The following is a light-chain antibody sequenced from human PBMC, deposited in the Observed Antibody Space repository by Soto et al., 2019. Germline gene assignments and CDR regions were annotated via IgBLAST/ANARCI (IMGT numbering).Light chain of an antibody. CDR3: QQYNNWPIT. CDR1: QSVSSD. J-gene: IGKJ5*01. CDR2: GAS. Sequence: ENVLTQSPVTLSLSPGERATLSCRASQSVSSDLAWYHQKPGQAPRLLIYGASTRATGIPARFSGGGSGTELTLTISSLQSEDFAVYYCQQYNNWPITFGQGTRLEIK. V-gene: IGKV3-15*01.